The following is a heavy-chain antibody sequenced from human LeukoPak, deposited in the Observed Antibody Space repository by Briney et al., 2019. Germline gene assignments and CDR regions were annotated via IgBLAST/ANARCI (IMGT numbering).Heavy chain of an antibody. CDR1: GFTFSSYW. D-gene: IGHD5-18*01. V-gene: IGHV3-7*01. J-gene: IGHJ4*02. CDR2: IKYDGGEK. CDR3: ARIILGGDTAMPGIFDY. Sequence: PGGSLRLSCAASGFTFSSYWISLVRQAPGKRLEWVANIKYDGGEKYYVESVKGRFTISREKAKDSLFLRLKSLRAEETALYYCARIILGGDTAMPGIFDYWGQGTLVTVSS.